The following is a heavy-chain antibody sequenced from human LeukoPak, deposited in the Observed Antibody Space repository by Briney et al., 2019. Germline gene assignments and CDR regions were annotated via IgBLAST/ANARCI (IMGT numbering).Heavy chain of an antibody. CDR1: GFTFSSYA. J-gene: IGHJ4*02. D-gene: IGHD4/OR15-4a*01. Sequence: PGGSLRLSCVASGFTFSSYAMTWVRQAPGKGLEWVSAISGSGSTYYADSVKGRFTISRDNSKNTLYLQMNSLRAEDTAVYYCARGLTILPRSTLDSWGQGTLVTVSS. V-gene: IGHV3-23*01. CDR3: ARGLTILPRSTLDS. CDR2: ISGSGST.